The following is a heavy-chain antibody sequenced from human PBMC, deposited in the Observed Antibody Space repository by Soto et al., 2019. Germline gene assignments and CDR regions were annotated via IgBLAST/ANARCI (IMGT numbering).Heavy chain of an antibody. CDR1: GYTFTRYY. CDR2: INSSGGST. J-gene: IGHJ4*02. D-gene: IGHD6-13*01. Sequence: QVQLVQSGAEVKKPGASVKVSCKASGYTFTRYYMHWVRQAPGQGLGWMGIINSSGGSTKYAQKFQGRFTMTRDTSTSTVYMDLSSLRSEDTAVYYCARHLAAGDYWGQGTVVTVSS. CDR3: ARHLAAGDY. V-gene: IGHV1-46*01.